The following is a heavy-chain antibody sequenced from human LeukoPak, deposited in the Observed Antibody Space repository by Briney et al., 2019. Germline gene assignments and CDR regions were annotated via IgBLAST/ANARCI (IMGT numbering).Heavy chain of an antibody. J-gene: IGHJ3*02. CDR3: ARETRLHSGSYSNDAFDI. Sequence: PSETLSLTCTVSGGSISSYYWSWIPQPPGKGLEGIGYISYSGSTDYNPSLKSRVTISLDTSKNQFSLRLSSVTAADTAVYYCARETRLHSGSYSNDAFDIWGQGTMVTVSS. V-gene: IGHV4-59*01. D-gene: IGHD1-26*01. CDR1: GGSISSYY. CDR2: ISYSGST.